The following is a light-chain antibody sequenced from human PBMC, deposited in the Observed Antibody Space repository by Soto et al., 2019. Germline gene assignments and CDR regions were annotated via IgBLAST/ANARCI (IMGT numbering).Light chain of an antibody. CDR3: LQKYFYPFT. CDR1: QGIRND. V-gene: IGKV1-6*01. CDR2: AAS. J-gene: IGKJ3*01. Sequence: ALQMTQSPSSLSASVGDRVTITCRASQGIRNDLDWFQQKPGKATKLLIYAASNLQSGVPARFSGSGSGTDFTLTISSLQPEDFATYYCLQKYFYPFTFGPGTKVDIK.